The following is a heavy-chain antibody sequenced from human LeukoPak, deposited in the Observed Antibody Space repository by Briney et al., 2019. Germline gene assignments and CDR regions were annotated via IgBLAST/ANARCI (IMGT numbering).Heavy chain of an antibody. CDR3: AKGLRLGELSLDY. J-gene: IGHJ4*02. CDR1: GFTFSSYA. Sequence: PGGSLRLSCAASGFTFSSYAMHWVRQAPGKGLEWVALISYDGSNKYYADSVKGRFTISRDNSKNTLYLQMNSLRAEDTAVYYCAKGLRLGELSLDYWGQGTLVTVSS. CDR2: ISYDGSNK. D-gene: IGHD3-16*02. V-gene: IGHV3-30-3*01.